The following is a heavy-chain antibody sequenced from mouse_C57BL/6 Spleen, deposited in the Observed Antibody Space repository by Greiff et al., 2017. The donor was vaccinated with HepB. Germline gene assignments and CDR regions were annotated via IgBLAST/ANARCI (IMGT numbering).Heavy chain of an antibody. V-gene: IGHV1-53*01. CDR2: INPSNGGT. J-gene: IGHJ4*01. Sequence: QVHVKQPGTELVKPGASVKLSCKASGYTFTSYWMHWVEQRPGQGLEWIGNINPSNGGTNYNEKFKSKATLTVDKSSSTAYMQLSSLTSEDSAVYYCARSITTVVRLSVDYWGQGTSVTVSS. CDR3: ARSITTVVRLSVDY. D-gene: IGHD1-1*01. CDR1: GYTFTSYW.